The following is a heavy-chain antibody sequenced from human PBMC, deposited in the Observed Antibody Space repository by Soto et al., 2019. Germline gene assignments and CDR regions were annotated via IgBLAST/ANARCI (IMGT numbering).Heavy chain of an antibody. Sequence: PGGSLRLSCAASGFTFSSYAMSWVRQAPGKGLEWVSAISGSGGSTYYADSVKGRFTISRDNSKNTLYLQMNSLRAEDTAVYYCAKRGDGSRGGSSNPKDYYYYYMDVWGKGTTVTVSS. CDR3: AKRGDGSRGGSSNPKDYYYYYMDV. CDR2: ISGSGGST. V-gene: IGHV3-23*01. CDR1: GFTFSSYA. J-gene: IGHJ6*03. D-gene: IGHD2-15*01.